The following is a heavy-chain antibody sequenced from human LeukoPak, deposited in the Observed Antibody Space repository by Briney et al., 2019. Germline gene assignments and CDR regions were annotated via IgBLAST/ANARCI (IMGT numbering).Heavy chain of an antibody. J-gene: IGHJ4*02. Sequence: SETLSLTCTVSGGSISSSSYYWGWIRQPPGKGLEWIGSIYYSGSTYYNLSLKSRVTISVDTSKNQFSLKLSSVTAADTAVYYCARLLWFGEFVFDYWGQGTLVTVSS. D-gene: IGHD3-10*01. V-gene: IGHV4-39*01. CDR3: ARLLWFGEFVFDY. CDR2: IYYSGST. CDR1: GGSISSSSYY.